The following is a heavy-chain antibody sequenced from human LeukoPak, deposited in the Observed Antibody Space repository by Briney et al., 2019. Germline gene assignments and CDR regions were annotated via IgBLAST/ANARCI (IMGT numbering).Heavy chain of an antibody. CDR1: GFTFSSYA. V-gene: IGHV3-23*01. CDR2: ISNSDGST. CDR3: AKSLGVGGYTRYKGFDQ. D-gene: IGHD5-24*01. J-gene: IGHJ4*02. Sequence: GGSLRLSCAASGFTFSSYAMNWVRQAPGKGLERDSSISNSDGSTYYAVFVKGRFTISRDNSKNTLHLQMNSLRAEDTAVYYCAKSLGVGGYTRYKGFDQWGQGTLVTVSS.